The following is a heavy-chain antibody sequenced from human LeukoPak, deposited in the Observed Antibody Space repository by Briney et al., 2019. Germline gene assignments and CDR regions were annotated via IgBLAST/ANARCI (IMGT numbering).Heavy chain of an antibody. CDR2: ISGSGVTT. Sequence: GGSLRLSCAASGLTFSSYWMSWVRQAPGKGLEWVSPISGSGVTTYYADSVKGRFTISRDNSKNTLYLQMNSLRVEDTAVYYCAKRHSSGYYSLDAFDIWGQGTMVIVSS. D-gene: IGHD3-22*01. J-gene: IGHJ3*02. CDR3: AKRHSSGYYSLDAFDI. V-gene: IGHV3-23*01. CDR1: GLTFSSYW.